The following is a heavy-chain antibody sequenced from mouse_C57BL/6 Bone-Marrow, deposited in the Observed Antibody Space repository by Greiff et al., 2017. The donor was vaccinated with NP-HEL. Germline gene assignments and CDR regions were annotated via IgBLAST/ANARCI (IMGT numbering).Heavy chain of an antibody. V-gene: IGHV1-55*01. J-gene: IGHJ1*03. CDR1: GYTFTSYW. CDR2: IYPGSGST. Sequence: QVQLQQSGAELVKPGASVKMSCKASGYTFTSYWITWVKQRPGQGLEWIGDIYPGSGSTNYNEKFKSKATLTVDTSSSTAYMQLSSLTSEDSAVYYCASAYYYGRSPYGYFDVWGTGTTVTVSS. CDR3: ASAYYYGRSPYGYFDV. D-gene: IGHD1-1*01.